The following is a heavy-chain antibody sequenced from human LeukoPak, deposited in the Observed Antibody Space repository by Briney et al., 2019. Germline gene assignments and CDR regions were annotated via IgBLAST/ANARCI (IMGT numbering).Heavy chain of an antibody. CDR1: GFTFSDYY. J-gene: IGHJ6*02. V-gene: IGHV3-11*01. CDR3: ARDTGSYPNYYYGMDV. Sequence: PGGSLRLSCAASGFTFSDYYMSWIRRAPGKGLEWVSYISSSGSTIYYADSVKGRFTISRDNAKNSLYLQMNSLRAEDTAVYYCARDTGSYPNYYYGMDVWGQGTTVTVSS. D-gene: IGHD1-26*01. CDR2: ISSSGSTI.